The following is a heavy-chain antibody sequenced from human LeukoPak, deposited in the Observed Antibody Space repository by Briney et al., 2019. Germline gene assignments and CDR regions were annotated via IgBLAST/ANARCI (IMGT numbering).Heavy chain of an antibody. J-gene: IGHJ3*02. Sequence: PSETLSLTCAVYGGSFSGYYWSWIRQPPGKGLEWIGEINHSGSTNYNPSLKSRVTISVDTSKNQFSLKLSSVTAADTAVYYCARVQKESYYDSSGYDRNAFDIWGQGTMVTVSS. D-gene: IGHD3-22*01. CDR2: INHSGST. V-gene: IGHV4-34*01. CDR1: GGSFSGYY. CDR3: ARVQKESYYDSSGYDRNAFDI.